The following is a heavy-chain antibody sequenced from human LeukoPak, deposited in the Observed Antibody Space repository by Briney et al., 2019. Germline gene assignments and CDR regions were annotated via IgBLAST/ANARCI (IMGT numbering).Heavy chain of an antibody. J-gene: IGHJ6*03. CDR1: GYSISSGYY. CDR2: IYQSGST. Sequence: SETLSLTCAVSGYSISSGYYWVWIRQPPGKGLEWIGIIYQSGSTFYNPSLKTRVTISVDTSKNQFSLTLSSVTAADTAVYYCARIFGSGNENYFYYMDVWGKGTTVTVSS. D-gene: IGHD3-10*01. V-gene: IGHV4-38-2*01. CDR3: ARIFGSGNENYFYYMDV.